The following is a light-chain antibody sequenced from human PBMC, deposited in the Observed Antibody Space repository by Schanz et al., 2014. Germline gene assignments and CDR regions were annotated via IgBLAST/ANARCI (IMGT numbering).Light chain of an antibody. CDR2: GAS. J-gene: IGKJ4*01. CDR1: QSVSSN. V-gene: IGKV3-15*01. CDR3: QQYNNWPQLT. Sequence: TQSPATLSVSPGERATLSCRASQSVSSNLAWYQQKPGQAPRLLIYGASTRATGIPARFSGSGSGTEFTLTISSLQSEDFAVYYCQQYNNWPQLTFGGGTKVEIK.